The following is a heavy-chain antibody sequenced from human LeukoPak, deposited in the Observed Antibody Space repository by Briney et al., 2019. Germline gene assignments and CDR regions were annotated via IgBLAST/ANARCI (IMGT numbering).Heavy chain of an antibody. CDR1: GYTFTSYG. J-gene: IGHJ4*02. D-gene: IGHD2-2*01. CDR2: ISAYNGNT. Sequence: GASVKVSCKATGYTFTSYGISWVRQAPGQGLEWMGWISAYNGNTNYAQKLQGRVTMTTDTSTSTAYMELRSLRSDDTAVYYCARDKDLGYCSSTSCPIDYWGRGTLVTVSS. CDR3: ARDKDLGYCSSTSCPIDY. V-gene: IGHV1-18*01.